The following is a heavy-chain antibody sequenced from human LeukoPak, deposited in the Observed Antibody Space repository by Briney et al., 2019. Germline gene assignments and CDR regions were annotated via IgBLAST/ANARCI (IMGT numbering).Heavy chain of an antibody. V-gene: IGHV1-69*04. J-gene: IGHJ6*02. Sequence: GASVKVSCKASGVTFSSYAISWVRQAPGQGLDWMGRIIPILGIANYAQKFQCRVTITSDKSTSTAYMERSSLSSADTHVYYCATSNPPDIVVVPAARKRYYYYGMDVWGQGTTVTVSS. CDR3: ATSNPPDIVVVPAARKRYYYYGMDV. CDR1: GVTFSSYA. CDR2: IIPILGIA. D-gene: IGHD2-2*01.